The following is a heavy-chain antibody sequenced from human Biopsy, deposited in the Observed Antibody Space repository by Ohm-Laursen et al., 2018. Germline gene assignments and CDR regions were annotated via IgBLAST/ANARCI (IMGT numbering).Heavy chain of an antibody. CDR3: ARAGRYCSGGGCYSWFDS. CDR1: GFTFSNYA. V-gene: IGHV3-23*01. D-gene: IGHD2-15*01. Sequence: SLRLSCAASGFTFSNYAMSWVRQAPGKGLEWVSGISGSGGRTYYAESMKGRFTISRDNSKKTVYLQMKSLRAEDTAVYYCARAGRYCSGGGCYSWFDSWGQGTLVTVSS. J-gene: IGHJ5*01. CDR2: ISGSGGRT.